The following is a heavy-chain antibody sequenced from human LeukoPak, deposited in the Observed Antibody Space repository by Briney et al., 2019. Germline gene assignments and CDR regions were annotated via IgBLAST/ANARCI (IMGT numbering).Heavy chain of an antibody. V-gene: IGHV1-69*13. CDR2: ITPLFGTA. J-gene: IGHJ5*02. CDR3: ARASDIVVVPAVNWFDP. D-gene: IGHD2-2*01. CDR1: GGTFSKYT. Sequence: ASVKVSCKASGGTFSKYTISWVRQSPGQGLEWMGGITPLFGTASYAQKFQGRVTITADESASTAYMEVSSLRSEDTAVYYCARASDIVVVPAVNWFDPWGQGTLVTVSS.